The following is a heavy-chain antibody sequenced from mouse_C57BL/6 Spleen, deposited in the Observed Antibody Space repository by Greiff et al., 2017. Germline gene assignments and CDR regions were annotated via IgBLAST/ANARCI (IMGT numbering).Heavy chain of an antibody. CDR1: GFTFSDYY. CDR3: ARVLTYYWYFDV. Sequence: EVQVVESEGGLVQPGSSMKLSCTASGFTFSDYYMAWVRQVPEKGLEWVANINYDGSSTYYLDSLKSRFIISRDNAKNILYLQMSSLKSEDTATYYCARVLTYYWYFDVWGTGTTVTVSS. CDR2: INYDGSST. D-gene: IGHD4-1*01. V-gene: IGHV5-16*01. J-gene: IGHJ1*03.